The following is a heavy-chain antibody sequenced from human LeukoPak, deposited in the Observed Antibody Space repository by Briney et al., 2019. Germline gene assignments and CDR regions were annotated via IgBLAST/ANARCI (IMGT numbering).Heavy chain of an antibody. CDR3: ARGKVGTFDY. Sequence: GASVKVSCKASGYTFTTYGTSWVRQAPGQGLEWMGWISTYNGDTNYAQKFQGRVTITADKSTSTAYMELSSLRSEDTAVYYCARGKVGTFDYWGQGTLVTVSS. CDR1: GYTFTTYG. CDR2: ISTYNGDT. V-gene: IGHV1-18*01. D-gene: IGHD1-26*01. J-gene: IGHJ4*02.